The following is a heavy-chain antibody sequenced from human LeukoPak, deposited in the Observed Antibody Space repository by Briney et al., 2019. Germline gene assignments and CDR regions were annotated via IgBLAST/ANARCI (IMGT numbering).Heavy chain of an antibody. V-gene: IGHV1-2*02. CDR2: INPNSGGT. D-gene: IGHD3-22*01. Sequence: ASVKVSCKASGYTFTGYYMHWVRQAPGQGLEWMGWINPNSGGTNYAQKFQGRVTMTRDTSISTACMELSRLRSDDTAVYYCARGPYYYDSSGNQIDYWGQGTLVTVSS. J-gene: IGHJ4*02. CDR1: GYTFTGYY. CDR3: ARGPYYYDSSGNQIDY.